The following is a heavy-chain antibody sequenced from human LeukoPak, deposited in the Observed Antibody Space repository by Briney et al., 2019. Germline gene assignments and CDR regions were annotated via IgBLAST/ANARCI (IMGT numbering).Heavy chain of an antibody. CDR1: GGSISSSNW. J-gene: IGHJ5*02. CDR2: IYHSGST. V-gene: IGHV4-4*02. D-gene: IGHD6-13*01. Sequence: PSEPLSLTCAVSGGSISSSNWWSWVRQPPGKGLEWFGEIYHSGSTNYNPSLKSRVTISVDKSKNQFSLKLSSVTAADTAVYYCASLPGIAAAGTGWFDPWGQGTLVTVSS. CDR3: ASLPGIAAAGTGWFDP.